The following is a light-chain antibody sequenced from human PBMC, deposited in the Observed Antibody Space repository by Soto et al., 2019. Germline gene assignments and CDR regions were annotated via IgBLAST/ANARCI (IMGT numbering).Light chain of an antibody. Sequence: DIVMTQSPLSLPVTPGEPASISCRSSQSLLHSNGYNYLDWYLQKPGQSPQLMIYLGSNRASGVPDRFSDSGSGTEFTLKIRRVEAEDVGVYYCMQALQTPYTFGQGTKLEIK. CDR3: MQALQTPYT. CDR2: LGS. CDR1: QSLLHSNGYNY. J-gene: IGKJ2*01. V-gene: IGKV2-28*01.